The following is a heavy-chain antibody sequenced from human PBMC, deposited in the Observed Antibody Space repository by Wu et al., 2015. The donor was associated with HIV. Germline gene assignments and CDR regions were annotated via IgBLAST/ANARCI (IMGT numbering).Heavy chain of an antibody. CDR1: GYTFTSYD. CDR2: MNPNSGKT. D-gene: IGHD3-22*01. Sequence: QVQLVQSGAEVKKPGASVRVSCKASGYTFTSYDINWVRQATGQGLEWMAWMNPNSGKTGYSQKFQGRVTLTRNTSIGTVYMELSSLRSEDTAVYYCARAPYDSSDQDGFDIWGQGTMVTVSS. V-gene: IGHV1-8*01. J-gene: IGHJ3*02. CDR3: ARAPYDSSDQDGFDI.